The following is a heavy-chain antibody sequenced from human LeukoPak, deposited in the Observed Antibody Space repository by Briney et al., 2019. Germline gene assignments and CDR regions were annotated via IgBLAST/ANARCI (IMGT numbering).Heavy chain of an antibody. J-gene: IGHJ3*02. Sequence: GGSLRLSCAASGFTFSSYSMNWVRQAPGKGLEWVSYINLNSRTIDYADSVRGRFTISRDNAQSSLYLQMNSLRAADTAVYYCARGSNNWNVDTFDIWGQGTMVTVSS. CDR3: ARGSNNWNVDTFDI. CDR1: GFTFSSYS. CDR2: INLNSRTI. V-gene: IGHV3-48*01. D-gene: IGHD1-20*01.